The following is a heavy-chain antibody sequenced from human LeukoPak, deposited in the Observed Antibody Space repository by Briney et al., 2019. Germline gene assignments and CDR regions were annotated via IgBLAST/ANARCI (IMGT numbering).Heavy chain of an antibody. V-gene: IGHV3-23*01. CDR1: GFTFSSYA. D-gene: IGHD2-15*01. J-gene: IGHJ3*02. CDR2: ISGSGSST. CDR3: AKVLWAVVSGFDAFDI. Sequence: GGSLRLSCAASGFTFSSYAMSWVRQAPGKGLEWVSAISGSGSSTYYADSVKGRFTISRDNSKNTLYLQMNSLRAEDTAVYYCAKVLWAVVSGFDAFDIWGQGTMVTVSS.